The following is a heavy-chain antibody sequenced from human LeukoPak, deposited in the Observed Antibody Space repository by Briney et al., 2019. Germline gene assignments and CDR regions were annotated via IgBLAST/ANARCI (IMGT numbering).Heavy chain of an antibody. CDR3: SAHYYYDSASYGVAFDV. D-gene: IGHD3-22*01. CDR2: IFYTGST. CDR1: GFTFSSYE. V-gene: IGHV4-59*01. J-gene: IGHJ3*01. Sequence: PGGSLRLSCAASGFTFSSYEMNWVRQAPGKGLEWIGNIFYTGSTKYNPSLKSRVTISVDTSKNQISLKLSSVTAADTAMYARSAHYYYDSASYGVAFDVWGQGTMVTVSS.